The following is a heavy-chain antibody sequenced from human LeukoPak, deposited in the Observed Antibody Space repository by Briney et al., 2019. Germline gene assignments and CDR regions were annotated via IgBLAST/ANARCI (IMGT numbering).Heavy chain of an antibody. J-gene: IGHJ6*03. CDR2: ISAYNGNT. D-gene: IGHD3-10*01. CDR3: ARDLMVRGPMDV. V-gene: IGHV1-18*04. Sequence: ASVKVSCKASGYTFTDYYMHWVRQAPGQGLEWMGWISAYNGNTNYAQKLQGRVTMTTDTSTSTAYMELRSLRSDDTAVYYCARDLMVRGPMDVWGKGTTVTVSS. CDR1: GYTFTDYY.